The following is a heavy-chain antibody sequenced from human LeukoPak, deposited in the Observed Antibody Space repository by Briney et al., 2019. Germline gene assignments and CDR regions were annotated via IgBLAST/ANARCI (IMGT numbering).Heavy chain of an antibody. J-gene: IGHJ6*02. CDR1: GYTFTSYG. Sequence: ASVEVSCKASGYTFTSYGISWVRQAPGQGLEWMGWISAYNGNTNYAQKLQGRVTMTTDTSTSTAYMELRSLRSDDTAVYYCARDPGCSGGSCYLITYYYYYGMDVWGQGTTVTVSS. V-gene: IGHV1-18*01. D-gene: IGHD2-15*01. CDR2: ISAYNGNT. CDR3: ARDPGCSGGSCYLITYYYYYGMDV.